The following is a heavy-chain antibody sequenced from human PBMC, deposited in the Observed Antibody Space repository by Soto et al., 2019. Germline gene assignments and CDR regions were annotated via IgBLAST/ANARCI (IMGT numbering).Heavy chain of an antibody. Sequence: ASVKVSCKASGYIFTTFGISWVRQAPGQGREWMGWISAYTGNTNYAQRLQGRVTMTTDTSTNTAYMELRGLRSDDTAVYYCARVLGYSSRWLRHSAFDIWGQVTTVTVSS. CDR2: ISAYTGNT. J-gene: IGHJ3*02. CDR3: ARVLGYSSRWLRHSAFDI. V-gene: IGHV1-18*01. D-gene: IGHD6-13*01. CDR1: GYIFTTFG.